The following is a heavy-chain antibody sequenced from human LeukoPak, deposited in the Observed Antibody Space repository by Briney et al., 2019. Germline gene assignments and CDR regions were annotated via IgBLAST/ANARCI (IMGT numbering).Heavy chain of an antibody. Sequence: GGSLRLSCAASGFTFSSYAMSWVRQAPGKGLEWVSAISGSGGSTYYADSVKGRFTISRDNSKNTLYLQMNSLRAEDTAVYYCAKVGYCSSTSCYAYFDLWGRGTLVTVSS. D-gene: IGHD2-2*01. V-gene: IGHV3-23*01. J-gene: IGHJ2*01. CDR1: GFTFSSYA. CDR3: AKVGYCSSTSCYAYFDL. CDR2: ISGSGGST.